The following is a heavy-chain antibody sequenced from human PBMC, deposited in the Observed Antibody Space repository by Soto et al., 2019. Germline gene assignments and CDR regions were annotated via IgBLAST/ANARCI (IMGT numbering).Heavy chain of an antibody. Sequence: ASVKVSCKASGYTFTSYGISWVRQAPGQGLEWMGWICAYNGNTNNAQKLQGRVTMTTDTSTSTGYMELRSLRSDDTAVYYCARGSAFYYYYGKDVWGQGTTVTVSS. V-gene: IGHV1-18*04. J-gene: IGHJ6*02. CDR3: ARGSAFYYYYGKDV. CDR1: GYTFTSYG. CDR2: ICAYNGNT. D-gene: IGHD2-2*01.